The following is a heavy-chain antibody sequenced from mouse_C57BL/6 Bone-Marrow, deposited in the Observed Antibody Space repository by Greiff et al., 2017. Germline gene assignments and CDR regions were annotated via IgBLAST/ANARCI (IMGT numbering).Heavy chain of an antibody. V-gene: IGHV8-8*01. Sequence: QVTLKESGPGILQPSQTLSLTCSFSGFSLSTFGMGVGWIRQPSGKGLEWLAHIWLDDDKYYKPALKSRLTISKDTSKNQVFLKIANVDTADTATYYCARGTYYYDSSRFDYWGQGTTLTVSS. D-gene: IGHD1-1*01. CDR3: ARGTYYYDSSRFDY. CDR2: IWLDDDK. J-gene: IGHJ2*01. CDR1: GFSLSTFGMG.